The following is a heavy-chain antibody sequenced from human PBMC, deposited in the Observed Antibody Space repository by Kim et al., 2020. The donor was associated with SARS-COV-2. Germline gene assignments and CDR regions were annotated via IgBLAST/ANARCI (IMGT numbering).Heavy chain of an antibody. J-gene: IGHJ6*02. CDR3: ARGATLVRGQGYYYYYGMDV. D-gene: IGHD6-6*01. CDR1: GGTFSSYA. CDR2: IIPIFGTA. V-gene: IGHV1-69*13. Sequence: ASVKVSCKASGGTFSSYAISWVRQAPGQGLEWMGGIIPIFGTANYAQKFQGRVTITADESTSTAYMELSSLRSEDTAVYYCARGATLVRGQGYYYYYGMDVWGQGTTVTVSS.